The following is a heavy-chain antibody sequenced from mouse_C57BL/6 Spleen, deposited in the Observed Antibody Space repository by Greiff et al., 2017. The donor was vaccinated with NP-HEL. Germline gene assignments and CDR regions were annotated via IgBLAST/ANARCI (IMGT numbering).Heavy chain of an antibody. J-gene: IGHJ4*01. CDR1: GYTFTDYN. CDR2: INPNNGGT. V-gene: IGHV1-22*01. CDR3: APDYNGSSLTSYYYAMDD. Sequence: EVQLQQSGPELVKPGASVKMSCKASGYTFTDYNMHWVKQSHGKSLEWIGYINPNNGGTSYNQKFKGKATLTVNKSSSTAYMELRSLTSEDSAVYYWAPDYNGSSLTSYYYAMDDWGQGTSVTVSS. D-gene: IGHD1-1*01.